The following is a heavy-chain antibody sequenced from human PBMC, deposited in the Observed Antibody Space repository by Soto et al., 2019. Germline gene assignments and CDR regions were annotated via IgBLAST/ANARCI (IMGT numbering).Heavy chain of an antibody. D-gene: IGHD3-3*01. Sequence: QVQLVQSGAEVKKPGSSVKGSCKASGGTFSSYTISWVRQAPGQGREWMGRIIPILGIANYAQKFQGRVTITADQSTSTAYMELSSLRSEDTAVYYCAILDGTYYYFFEDYWGQGTRVAVSS. V-gene: IGHV1-69*02. CDR3: AILDGTYYYFFEDY. CDR2: IIPILGIA. CDR1: GGTFSSYT. J-gene: IGHJ4*02.